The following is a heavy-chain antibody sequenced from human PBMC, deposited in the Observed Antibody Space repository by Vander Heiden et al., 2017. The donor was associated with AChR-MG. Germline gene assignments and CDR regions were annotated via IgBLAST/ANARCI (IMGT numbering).Heavy chain of an antibody. D-gene: IGHD6-19*01. J-gene: IGHJ3*02. V-gene: IGHV5-51*01. CDR2: IYPGDSDT. CDR1: GYSFTSSW. CDR3: ARHPLAEWLPSRYAFDI. Sequence: EVQLVQSGAEVKKPGESLKISCKGSGYSFTSSWIGWVRQMPGKGLEWMGIIYPGDSDTRYSPSFQGQVTISADKSISTAYLQWSSLKASDTAMYYCARHPLAEWLPSRYAFDIWGQGTMVTVSS.